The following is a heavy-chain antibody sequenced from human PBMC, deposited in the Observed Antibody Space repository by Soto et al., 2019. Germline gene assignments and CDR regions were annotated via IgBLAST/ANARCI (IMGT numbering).Heavy chain of an antibody. J-gene: IGHJ3*02. V-gene: IGHV1-18*01. CDR1: GYSFTRYG. CDR2: ISGYNGKT. Sequence: ASVKVSCKASGYSFTRYGISWVRQAPGQGLEWMGWISGYNGKTKYAQKLQGRVSMTTDTSTSTAYMELSSLRSEDTAVYYCAMRKRVRPDAFDIWGQGTMVTVSS. CDR3: AMRKRVRPDAFDI.